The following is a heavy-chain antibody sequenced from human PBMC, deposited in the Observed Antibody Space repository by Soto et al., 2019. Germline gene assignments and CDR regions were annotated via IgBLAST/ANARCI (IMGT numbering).Heavy chain of an antibody. V-gene: IGHV3-30*18. CDR1: GFTFSSYG. CDR2: ISYDGSNK. CDR3: AKDGNY. Sequence: QVQLVESGGGVVQPGRSLRLSCAASGFTFSSYGMHWVRQAPGKGLEWVAVISYDGSNKYYADSVKGRFTISRDNSKNTLYLQMNSLRAADTAVYYCAKDGNYWGQGTLVTVSS. J-gene: IGHJ4*02.